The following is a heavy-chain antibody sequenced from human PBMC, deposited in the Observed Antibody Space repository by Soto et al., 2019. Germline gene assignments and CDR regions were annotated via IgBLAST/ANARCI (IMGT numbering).Heavy chain of an antibody. D-gene: IGHD3-3*01. Sequence: ASVKVSCKASGYTFTSYAMHWVRQAPGQRLEWMGWINAGNGNTKYSQKFQGRVTITRDTSASTAYMELSSPRSEDTAVYYCARDYDFWSGGGYYYYGMDVWGQGTTVTVSS. CDR3: ARDYDFWSGGGYYYYGMDV. CDR2: INAGNGNT. J-gene: IGHJ6*02. CDR1: GYTFTSYA. V-gene: IGHV1-3*01.